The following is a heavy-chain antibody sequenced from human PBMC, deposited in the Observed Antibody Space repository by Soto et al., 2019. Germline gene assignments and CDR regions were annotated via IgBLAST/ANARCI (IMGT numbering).Heavy chain of an antibody. V-gene: IGHV1-18*01. D-gene: IGHD6-6*01. CDR3: ARGESIGDV. Sequence: QVQRVQAGAEVKKPGASVKVSCKASGYTFTSYGISWVRQATGQGLEWMGWISAYNGNTNYAQNLPGRVTMTTDTATSTAYMALRSLRADDTAVYYCARGESIGDVWGQGTTSTVSS. J-gene: IGHJ6*02. CDR2: ISAYNGNT. CDR1: GYTFTSYG.